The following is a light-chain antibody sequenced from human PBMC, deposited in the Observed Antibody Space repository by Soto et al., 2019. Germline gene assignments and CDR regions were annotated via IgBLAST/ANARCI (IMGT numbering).Light chain of an antibody. CDR3: SSYTSISTLGV. CDR1: SSDIGGYNF. V-gene: IGLV2-14*03. Sequence: QSALTQPASVSGSPGQSITISCTGTSSDIGGYNFVSWYQQHPGKAPKLIIYDVANRPSGVSNRFSGSKSGNTASLTISGLQAEDEADYYCSSYTSISTLGVFGGGTKLT. CDR2: DVA. J-gene: IGLJ3*02.